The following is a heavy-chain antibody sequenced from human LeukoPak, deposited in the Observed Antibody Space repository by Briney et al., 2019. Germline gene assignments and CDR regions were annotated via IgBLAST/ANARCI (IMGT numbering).Heavy chain of an antibody. Sequence: GGSLRLSCAASGFTFSSYWMSWVRQAPGKGLEWVANIKKDGSEKFYVDSVKGRFTISRDNAKNSLYLQMNSLRAEDMAIYYCAQGNHFDYWGQGTLVTVSS. J-gene: IGHJ4*02. D-gene: IGHD1-14*01. CDR3: AQGNHFDY. V-gene: IGHV3-7*03. CDR2: IKKDGSEK. CDR1: GFTFSSYW.